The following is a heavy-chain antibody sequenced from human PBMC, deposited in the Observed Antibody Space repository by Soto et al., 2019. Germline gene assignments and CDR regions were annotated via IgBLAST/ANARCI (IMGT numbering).Heavy chain of an antibody. CDR3: ARLRFLEWLPTRYYYYGMDV. CDR2: IIPIFGTA. J-gene: IGHJ6*02. CDR1: GGTFSSYA. V-gene: IGHV1-69*13. D-gene: IGHD3-3*01. Sequence: GASVKVSCKASGGTFSSYAISWVRQAPGQGLEWMGGIIPIFGTANYAQKFQGRVTITADESTSTAYMELSSLRSEDTAVYYCARLRFLEWLPTRYYYYGMDVWGQGTTVTVS.